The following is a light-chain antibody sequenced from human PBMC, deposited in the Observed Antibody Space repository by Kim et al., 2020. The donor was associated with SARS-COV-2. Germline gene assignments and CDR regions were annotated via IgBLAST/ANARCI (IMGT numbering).Light chain of an antibody. J-gene: IGKJ4*01. CDR2: GAS. V-gene: IGKV1-6*01. Sequence: AIQMTQSPSSLSASVGDRVTITCRASQDIKNDLDWYQQKPGKAPKLLIYGASTSQSGVPSRFSGSGSGTDFTLTISSLQPEDFASYYCLQDYNYPLTFGGGTKVDIK. CDR3: LQDYNYPLT. CDR1: QDIKND.